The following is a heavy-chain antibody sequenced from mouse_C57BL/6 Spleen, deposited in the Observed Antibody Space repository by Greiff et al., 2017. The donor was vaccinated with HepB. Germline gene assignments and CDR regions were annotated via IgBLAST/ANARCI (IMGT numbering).Heavy chain of an antibody. V-gene: IGHV10-3*01. D-gene: IGHD4-1*01. Sequence: GGGLVQPKGSLKLSCAASGFTFNTYAMHWVRQAPGKGLEWVARIRSKSSNYATYYADSVKDRFTISRDDSQSMLYLHMNNLKTEDTAMYYCVRDGLGRKYFDYWGQGTTLTVSS. J-gene: IGHJ2*01. CDR2: IRSKSSNYAT. CDR1: GFTFNTYA. CDR3: VRDGLGRKYFDY.